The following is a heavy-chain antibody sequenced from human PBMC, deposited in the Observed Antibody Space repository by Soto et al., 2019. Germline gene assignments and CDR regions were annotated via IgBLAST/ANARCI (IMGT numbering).Heavy chain of an antibody. CDR2: IFHTGTP. Sequence: PSETLSLTCTVSGGSVSPYCWSWIRHPPGGGLEWIGYIFHTGTPRYSPSLESRVTISVDSSKNQVYLKLTSVTAADTAVYFCAREASVGTSPFSNSGWYGYFDYWGPGALVTVSS. CDR3: AREASVGTSPFSNSGWYGYFDY. D-gene: IGHD6-19*01. CDR1: GGSVSPYC. V-gene: IGHV4-59*02. J-gene: IGHJ4*02.